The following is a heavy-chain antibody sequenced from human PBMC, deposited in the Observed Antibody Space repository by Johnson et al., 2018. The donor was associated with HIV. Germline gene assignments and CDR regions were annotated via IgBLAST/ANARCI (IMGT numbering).Heavy chain of an antibody. V-gene: IGHV3-53*01. J-gene: IGHJ3*02. Sequence: VQLVESGGGLVQPGGSLRLSCAASGFTFSSYWMTWIRQAPGKGLEWVSVIYSGGSTYYADSVTGRFTISRDNSKNTLYLKMNSLRAEDTAVYYCAKDGAAPASYGAFDIWGQGTMVTVSS. CDR3: AKDGAAPASYGAFDI. CDR1: GFTFSSYW. CDR2: IYSGGST. D-gene: IGHD2-8*01.